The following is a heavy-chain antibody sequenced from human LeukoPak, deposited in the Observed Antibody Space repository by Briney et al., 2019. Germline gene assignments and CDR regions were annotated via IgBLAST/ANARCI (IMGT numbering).Heavy chain of an antibody. CDR1: GFTVSSNY. J-gene: IGHJ6*03. D-gene: IGHD6-19*01. Sequence: GGSLRLSCAASGFTVSSNYMSWVRQAPGKGLEWVSVIYSGGSTYYADSVKGRFTISRDNSKNTLYLQMNSLRAEDTAVYYCARVPAVYYYYYMDVWGKGTTVTISS. V-gene: IGHV3-66*01. CDR3: ARVPAVYYYYYMDV. CDR2: IYSGGST.